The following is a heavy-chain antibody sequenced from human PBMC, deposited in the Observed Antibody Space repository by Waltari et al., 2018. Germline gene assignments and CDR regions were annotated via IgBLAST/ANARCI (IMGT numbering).Heavy chain of an antibody. CDR3: VEEVIGEPFDY. CDR2: IYYSGST. J-gene: IGHJ4*02. D-gene: IGHD2-21*01. CDR1: GGSISSYY. Sequence: QVQLQESGPGLVKPSQTLSLTCTVSGGSISSYYRSWIRQPPGKGLECIVYIYYSGSTNYNPSLKSLVTISVDTSKNQFSLKLSSVTAADTAVYYCVEEVIGEPFDYWGQGTLVTVSS. V-gene: IGHV4-59*08.